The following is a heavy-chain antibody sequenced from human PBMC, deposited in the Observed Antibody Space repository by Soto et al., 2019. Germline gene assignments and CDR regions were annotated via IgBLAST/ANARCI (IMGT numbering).Heavy chain of an antibody. D-gene: IGHD6-13*01. CDR2: IIPILGIA. J-gene: IGHJ4*02. Sequence: QVQLVQSGAEVKKPGSSVKVSCKASGGTFSSYTISWVRQAPGQGLEWMGRIIPILGIANYAQKFQGRVTITADKSTSTAYMELSSLRSEYTAVYYCARGSSSWYYFDYWGQGTLVTVSS. CDR3: ARGSSSWYYFDY. V-gene: IGHV1-69*02. CDR1: GGTFSSYT.